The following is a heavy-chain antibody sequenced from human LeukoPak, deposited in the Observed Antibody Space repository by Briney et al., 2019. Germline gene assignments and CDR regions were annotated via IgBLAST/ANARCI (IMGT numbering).Heavy chain of an antibody. Sequence: GGSLRLSCAASGFTFSSYSMNWVRQAPGKGLEWVSYISSSSSTIYYADSVKGRFTISRDNAKNSLYLQMNSLRAEDTAVYYCARGIYCSSTSCYRGDFDYWGQRTLVTVSS. V-gene: IGHV3-48*01. CDR2: ISSSSSTI. D-gene: IGHD2-2*02. CDR1: GFTFSSYS. CDR3: ARGIYCSSTSCYRGDFDY. J-gene: IGHJ4*02.